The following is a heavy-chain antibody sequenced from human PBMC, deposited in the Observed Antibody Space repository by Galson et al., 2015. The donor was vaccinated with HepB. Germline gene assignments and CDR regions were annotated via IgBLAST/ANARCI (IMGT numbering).Heavy chain of an antibody. CDR1: GFTFSSYA. Sequence: SLRLSCAASGFTFSSYAMHWVRQAPGKGLEWVAVISYDGSNKYYADSVKGRFTISRDNSKNTLYLQMNSLRAEDTAVYYCAREWGGDCFFDYWGQGTLVTVSS. CDR3: AREWGGDCFFDY. D-gene: IGHD2-21*02. CDR2: ISYDGSNK. J-gene: IGHJ4*02. V-gene: IGHV3-30-3*01.